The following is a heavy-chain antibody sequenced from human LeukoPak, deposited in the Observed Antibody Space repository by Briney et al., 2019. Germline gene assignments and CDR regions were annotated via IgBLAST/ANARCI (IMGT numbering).Heavy chain of an antibody. CDR3: ARGGRGGITMVRGDFRGTYYFDY. CDR2: INHSGST. CDR1: SGSFSGYY. Sequence: SETLSLTCAVYSGSFSGYYWSWIRQPPGKGLEWIGEINHSGSTNYNPSLKSRVTISVDTSKNQFSLKLSSVTAADTAVYYCARGGRGGITMVRGDFRGTYYFDYWGQGTLVTVSS. D-gene: IGHD3-10*01. J-gene: IGHJ4*02. V-gene: IGHV4-34*01.